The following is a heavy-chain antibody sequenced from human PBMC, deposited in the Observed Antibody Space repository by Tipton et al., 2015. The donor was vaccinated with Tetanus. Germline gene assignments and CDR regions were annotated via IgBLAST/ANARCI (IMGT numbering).Heavy chain of an antibody. Sequence: TLSLTCTVSGGSVRGGSYYWSWIRQPPGKGLEWIGYLYDNGRTKYNPSLNSRATISVDTPKKQLSLKLTSVTAADTAVYYCARDPWLDYWGQGTLVTVSS. V-gene: IGHV4-61*01. CDR3: ARDPWLDY. J-gene: IGHJ4*02. CDR2: LYDNGRT. CDR1: GGSVRGGSYY.